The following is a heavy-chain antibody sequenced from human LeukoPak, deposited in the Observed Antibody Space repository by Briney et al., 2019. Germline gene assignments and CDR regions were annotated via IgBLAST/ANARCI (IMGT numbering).Heavy chain of an antibody. CDR1: GGTFSSYS. CDR2: IIPIFGIA. J-gene: IGHJ4*02. V-gene: IGHV1-69*02. CDR3: ARGSGHDSSGYLVDY. Sequence: SVKVSCKASGGTFSSYSITWLRQAPGQGLKWMGRIIPIFGIANYAQKFQGRVTIIADKSTSTAYMELSSLRSEDTAVYYCARGSGHDSSGYLVDYWGQGTLVTVSS. D-gene: IGHD3-22*01.